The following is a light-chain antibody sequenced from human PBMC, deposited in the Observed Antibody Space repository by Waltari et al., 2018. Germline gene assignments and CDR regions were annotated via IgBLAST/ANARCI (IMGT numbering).Light chain of an antibody. J-gene: IGLJ1*01. Sequence: QSALTQPPSASGSPGQSVTISCTGTTRDAGGYNLVSCCQPPPGKAPILLIYEVNWRPSGVPDRFSGSKSGNTAFLTVSGLQGEDEADYYCMSYAGSNNLVFGSGTRVTV. CDR1: TRDAGGYNL. CDR3: MSYAGSNNLV. CDR2: EVN. V-gene: IGLV2-8*01.